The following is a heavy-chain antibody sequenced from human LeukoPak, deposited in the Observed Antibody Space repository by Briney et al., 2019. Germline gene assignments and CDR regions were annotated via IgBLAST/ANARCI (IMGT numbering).Heavy chain of an antibody. J-gene: IGHJ4*02. CDR3: AKPVGGGLERDY. D-gene: IGHD1-26*01. V-gene: IGHV3-23*01. CDR1: GFTFSSYA. Sequence: GGSLRLSCAASGFTFSSYAMSWVRQAPGEGLEWVSAISASGWRTYYADSVKGRFTISRDNSKYTLYLQMNSLRAEDTAVYYCAKPVGGGLERDYWGQGTLVTVYS. CDR2: ISASGWRT.